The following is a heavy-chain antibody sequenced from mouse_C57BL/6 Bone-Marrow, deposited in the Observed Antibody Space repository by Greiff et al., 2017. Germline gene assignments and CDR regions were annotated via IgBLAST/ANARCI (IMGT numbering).Heavy chain of an antibody. CDR3: ARRAYGSIWYFDV. CDR1: GYTFTSYW. V-gene: IGHV1-7*01. J-gene: IGHJ1*03. CDR2: INPSSGYT. D-gene: IGHD1-1*01. Sequence: QVQLQQSGAELAKPGASVKLSCKASGYTFTSYWMHWVKQRPGQGLEWIGYINPSSGYTKYKQKFKDKATLTADKSSSTAYMQLSRLTSEDSAVYYGARRAYGSIWYFDVWGTGTTVTVSS.